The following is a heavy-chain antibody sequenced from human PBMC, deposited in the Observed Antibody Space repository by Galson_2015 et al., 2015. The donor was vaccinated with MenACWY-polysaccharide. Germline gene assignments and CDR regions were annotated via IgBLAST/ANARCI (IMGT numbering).Heavy chain of an antibody. CDR1: GFTFDDYT. V-gene: IGHV3-43*01. Sequence: SLRLSCAASGFTFDDYTMHWVRQAPGKGLEWVSLISWDGATSYYADSVKGRFTMSRDNSKNSLYLQMDSLRTEDTALYFCVKEIGVGPTVFGAFDAWGQGTMVTVSS. CDR2: ISWDGATS. CDR3: VKEIGVGPTVFGAFDA. J-gene: IGHJ3*01. D-gene: IGHD1-26*01.